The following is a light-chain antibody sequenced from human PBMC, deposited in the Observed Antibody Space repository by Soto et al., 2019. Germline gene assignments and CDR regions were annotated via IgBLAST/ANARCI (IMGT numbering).Light chain of an antibody. CDR1: NNDIGSSDF. J-gene: IGLJ2*01. CDR3: SSYTTISTRV. CDR2: DVT. Sequence: QSALTQPASVSGSPGQSITISCTGTNNDIGSSDFVSWYQHHPDKAPKLMIYDVTNRPSGVSNRFSGSKSGNTASLTISGLQAEDEADYYCSSYTTISTRVFGGGTKLTVL. V-gene: IGLV2-14*03.